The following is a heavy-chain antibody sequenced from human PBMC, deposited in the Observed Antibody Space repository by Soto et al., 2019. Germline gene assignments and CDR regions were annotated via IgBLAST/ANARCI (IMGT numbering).Heavy chain of an antibody. CDR1: GFTFSSYA. CDR2: ISYDGSNK. CDR3: AGADYGATNGYYFDY. Sequence: EGSLRLSCAASGFTFSSYAMHWVRQAPGKGLEWVAVISYDGSNKYYADSVKGRFTISRDNSKNTLYLQMNSLRAEDTAVYYCAGADYGATNGYYFDYWGQGTLVTVS. V-gene: IGHV3-30*04. J-gene: IGHJ4*02. D-gene: IGHD1-26*01.